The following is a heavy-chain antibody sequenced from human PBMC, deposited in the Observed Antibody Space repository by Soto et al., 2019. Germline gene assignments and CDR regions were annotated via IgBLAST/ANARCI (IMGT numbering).Heavy chain of an antibody. J-gene: IGHJ4*02. V-gene: IGHV4-38-2*01. D-gene: IGHD2-15*01. CDR2: IYHSGST. Sequence: KLPETLSLTCAVSGYSISSGYYWGWIRQPPGKGLEWIGSIYHSGSTYYNPSLKSRVTISVDTSKNQFSLKLSSVTAADTAVYYCARGEYCSGGSCYSRTFDYWGQGTLVTVSS. CDR1: GYSISSGYY. CDR3: ARGEYCSGGSCYSRTFDY.